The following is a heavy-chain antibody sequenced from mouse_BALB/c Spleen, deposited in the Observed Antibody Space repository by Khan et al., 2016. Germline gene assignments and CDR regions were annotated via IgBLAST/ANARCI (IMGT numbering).Heavy chain of an antibody. J-gene: IGHJ3*01. Sequence: QVQLQQSGAELVRPGSSVKISCKASGYAFSSYWMNWVKQRPGQGLEWIGQCYPGDGDTHYTGMFKGKATLTAVKSSSTAYMQLSRLTSEDSAVYFRAGGTPLAYWGPGTLVTGSA. CDR3: AGGTPLAY. CDR2: CYPGDGDT. CDR1: GYAFSSYW. D-gene: IGHD2-14*01. V-gene: IGHV1-80*01.